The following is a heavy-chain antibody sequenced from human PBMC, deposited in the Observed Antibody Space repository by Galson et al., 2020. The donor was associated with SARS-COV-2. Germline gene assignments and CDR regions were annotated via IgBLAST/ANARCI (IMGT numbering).Heavy chain of an antibody. CDR1: GFTFGDYA. V-gene: IGHV3-49*03. J-gene: IGHJ4*02. Sequence: GESLKISCTASGFTFGDYAMSWFRQAPGKGLEWVGFIRSKVYGGTTDYAASVKGRFTISRDDSKSIAYLQMNSLKTEDTAVYYCTRADYPGYYYFDYWGQGTLVTVSS. CDR3: TRADYPGYYYFDY. CDR2: IRSKVYGGTT. D-gene: IGHD4-17*01.